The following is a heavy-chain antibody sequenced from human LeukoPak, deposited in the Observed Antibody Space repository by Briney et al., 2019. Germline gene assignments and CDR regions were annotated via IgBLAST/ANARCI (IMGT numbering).Heavy chain of an antibody. CDR2: IYYSGNT. V-gene: IGHV4-39*01. CDR3: ARQAPYYDFWSGYENYFDY. J-gene: IGHJ4*02. Sequence: SETLSLTCTVSGDSISSSNYYWDWIRQTPGKGLEWIGNIYYSGNTYYNPSLRSRVTISVDTSKNQFSLKLNSVTAADTAVYCCARQAPYYDFWSGYENYFDYWGQGTLVTVSS. D-gene: IGHD3-3*01. CDR1: GDSISSSNYY.